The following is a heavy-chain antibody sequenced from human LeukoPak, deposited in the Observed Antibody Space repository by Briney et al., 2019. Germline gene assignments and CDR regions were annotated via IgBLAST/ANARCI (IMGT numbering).Heavy chain of an antibody. J-gene: IGHJ4*02. CDR1: RFTFSTYW. CDR3: AKAVSVPEFDY. V-gene: IGHV3-74*01. D-gene: IGHD1-14*01. CDR2: INSDGSST. Sequence: PGGSLRLSCAASRFTFSTYWMHWVRQAPGKGLVWVSRINSDGSSTDYADSVKGRFTISRDNAKNTLYLQMNSLRAEDTAVYYCAKAVSVPEFDYWGQGTLVTVSS.